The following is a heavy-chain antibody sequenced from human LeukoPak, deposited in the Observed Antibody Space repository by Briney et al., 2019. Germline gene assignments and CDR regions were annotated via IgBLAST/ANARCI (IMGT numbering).Heavy chain of an antibody. CDR3: ASDVDTAMVTDY. CDR2: ISGSGGST. Sequence: GGSLRLSCAASGFTFSSYAMSWVRQAPGKGLQWVSAISGSGGSTYYADSVKGRFTISRDNSKNTLYLQMNSLRAEDTAVYYCASDVDTAMVTDYWGQGTLVTVSS. V-gene: IGHV3-23*01. D-gene: IGHD5-18*01. J-gene: IGHJ4*02. CDR1: GFTFSSYA.